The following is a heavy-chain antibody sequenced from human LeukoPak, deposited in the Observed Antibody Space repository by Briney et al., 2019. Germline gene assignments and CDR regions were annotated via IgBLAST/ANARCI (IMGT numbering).Heavy chain of an antibody. CDR1: GYSFSRFW. D-gene: IGHD3-16*01. CDR3: ARYVGEESGMDV. Sequence: GESLKISCKGSGYSFSRFWIGWVRQMPGKGLEWMGIIYPGDSDTKYSPSFQGQVTISVDKSISTAYLQWSRLKASDIAMYYCARYVGEESGMDVWGQGTTVTVSS. V-gene: IGHV5-51*01. CDR2: IYPGDSDT. J-gene: IGHJ6*02.